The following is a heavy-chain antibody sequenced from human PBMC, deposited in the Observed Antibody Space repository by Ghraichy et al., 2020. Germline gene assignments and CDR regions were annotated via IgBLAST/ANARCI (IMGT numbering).Heavy chain of an antibody. CDR1: GYTLTELS. D-gene: IGHD5-12*01. CDR3: ATGRNVDIVATIFDY. Sequence: ASVKVSCKVSGYTLTELSMHWVQQAPGKGLEWMGGFDPEDGETIYAQKFQGRVTMTEDTSTDTAYMELSSLRSEDTAVYYCATGRNVDIVATIFDYWGQGTLVTVSS. J-gene: IGHJ4*02. CDR2: FDPEDGET. V-gene: IGHV1-24*01.